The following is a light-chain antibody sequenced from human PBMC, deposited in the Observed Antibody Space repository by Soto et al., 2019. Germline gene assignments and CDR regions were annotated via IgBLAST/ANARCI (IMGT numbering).Light chain of an antibody. Sequence: DIQMTQSPSSLSASVGDRFTITCQASQDISNYLNWYQQKPGKAPKLLIYDASNLEAGVPSRFRGSGSGTDFTFTTSRLQSEDFAAYYCQQYDNWPTFGQGTRLDI. CDR3: QQYDNWPT. V-gene: IGKV1-33*01. CDR1: QDISNY. CDR2: DAS. J-gene: IGKJ5*01.